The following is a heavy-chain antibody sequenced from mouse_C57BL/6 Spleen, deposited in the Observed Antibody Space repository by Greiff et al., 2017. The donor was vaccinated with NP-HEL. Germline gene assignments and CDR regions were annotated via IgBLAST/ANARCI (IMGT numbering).Heavy chain of an antibody. CDR2: IYPGDGDT. CDR1: GYAFSSYW. V-gene: IGHV1-80*01. CDR3: AREGDYYGSSYYFDY. J-gene: IGHJ2*01. D-gene: IGHD1-1*01. Sequence: QVQLQQSGAELVKPGASVKISCKASGYAFSSYWMNWVKQRPGKGLEWIGQIYPGDGDTNYNGQFKGKATLTADKSSSTAYMQLSSLTSEDSAVYFCAREGDYYGSSYYFDYWGQGTTLTVSS.